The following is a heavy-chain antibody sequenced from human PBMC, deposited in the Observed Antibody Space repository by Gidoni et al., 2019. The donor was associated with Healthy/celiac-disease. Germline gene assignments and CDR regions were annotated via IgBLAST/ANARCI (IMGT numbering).Heavy chain of an antibody. J-gene: IGHJ1*01. D-gene: IGHD6-13*01. CDR3: AREGSSSWYPEYFQH. V-gene: IGHV3-48*03. CDR2: ISSSGSTI. CDR1: GFTFSSYE. Sequence: EVQLVESGGGLVQPGGSLRLSCAASGFTFSSYEMNWVRQAPGKGLEWVSYISSSGSTIYYADSVKGRFTISRDNAKNSLYLQMNSLRAEDTAVYYCAREGSSSWYPEYFQHWGQGTLVTVSS.